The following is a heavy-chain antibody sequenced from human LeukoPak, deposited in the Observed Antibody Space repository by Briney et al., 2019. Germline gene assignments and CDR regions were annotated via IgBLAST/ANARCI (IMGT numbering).Heavy chain of an antibody. V-gene: IGHV6-1*01. D-gene: IGHD3-10*01. CDR3: ACRLYDRSWSTFDS. CDR1: GDSVSGHSVA. CDR2: TYYRSKWYN. Sequence: SQTLSLTCAISGDSVSGHSVAWNWIRQSPSRGLEWLGRTYYRSKWYNDYAVSVKSRITINPDTSKNQFSLQLTSVTPEDTAANYCACRLYDRSWSTFDSWGQGTLVTVSS. J-gene: IGHJ4*02.